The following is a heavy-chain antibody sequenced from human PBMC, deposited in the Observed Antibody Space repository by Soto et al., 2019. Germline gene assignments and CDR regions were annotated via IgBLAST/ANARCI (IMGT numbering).Heavy chain of an antibody. V-gene: IGHV4-34*01. CDR3: ARSREQWLVDAFDI. CDR2: INPTGST. D-gene: IGHD6-19*01. J-gene: IGHJ3*02. CDR1: GGSFSGYY. Sequence: QVQLQQWGAGLLKSSKTLSLTCAVHGGSFSGYYWSWIRQPPGKGLEWIGEINPTGSTSYNPSLKSRVAISVDTSKNHFSLNVNSVTAADTAVYYCARSREQWLVDAFDIWGPGTMVTVSS.